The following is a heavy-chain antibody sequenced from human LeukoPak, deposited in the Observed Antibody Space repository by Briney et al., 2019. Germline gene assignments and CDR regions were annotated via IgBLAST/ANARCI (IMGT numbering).Heavy chain of an antibody. CDR1: GGSISSSSYY. CDR2: IYYSGST. J-gene: IGHJ4*02. V-gene: IGHV4-61*05. CDR3: ARGTSGYSGYVFDY. D-gene: IGHD5-12*01. Sequence: SETLSLTCTVSGGSISSSSYYWGWIRQPPGKGLEWIGYIYYSGSTNYNPSLKSRVTISVDTSKNQFSLKLSSVTAADTAVYYCARGTSGYSGYVFDYWGQGTLVTVSS.